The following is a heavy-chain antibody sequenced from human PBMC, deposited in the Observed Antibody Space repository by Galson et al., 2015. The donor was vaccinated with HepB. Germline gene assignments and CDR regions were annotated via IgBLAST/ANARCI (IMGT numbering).Heavy chain of an antibody. V-gene: IGHV3-11*01. CDR2: INDGGTTR. D-gene: IGHD4-17*01. J-gene: IGHJ4*02. CDR3: ARLGGDYGDSEFDY. CDR1: GFTFSDYY. Sequence: SLRLSCAVSGFTFSDYYMTWIRQAPGMGLEWISYINDGGTTRYYADSVRGRFTISRDNAKTSLYLQMNSLRAEDTAVYYCARLGGDYGDSEFDYWGQGTLVTVSS.